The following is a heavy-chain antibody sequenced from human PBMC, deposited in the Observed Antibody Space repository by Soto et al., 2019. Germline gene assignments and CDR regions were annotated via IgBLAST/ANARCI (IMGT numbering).Heavy chain of an antibody. J-gene: IGHJ4*02. CDR2: ISAGGGST. Sequence: GGSLRLSCAASGFTFSSYAMSWVRQAPGKGLEWVSTISAGGGSTYYADSVKGRFTISRDKSKNTLYLQMNSLRVDDTAVYYCAKDLGSSGWYFDYWGQAILVTVSS. CDR1: GFTFSSYA. V-gene: IGHV3-23*01. D-gene: IGHD6-19*01. CDR3: AKDLGSSGWYFDY.